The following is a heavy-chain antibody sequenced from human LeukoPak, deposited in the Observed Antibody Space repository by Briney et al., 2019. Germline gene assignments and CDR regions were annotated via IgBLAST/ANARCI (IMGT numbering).Heavy chain of an antibody. CDR1: GYTFTDYY. CDR3: ATGRVIVVVPAEWP. CDR2: VDPEDGET. J-gene: IGHJ5*02. Sequence: GASVKVSCKASGYTFTDYYMHWVQQAPGKGLEWMGRVDPEDGETIYAEKFQGRVTITADTSTDTAYMELSSLRSEDTAVYYCATGRVIVVVPAEWPWGQGTLVTVSS. D-gene: IGHD2-2*01. V-gene: IGHV1-69-2*01.